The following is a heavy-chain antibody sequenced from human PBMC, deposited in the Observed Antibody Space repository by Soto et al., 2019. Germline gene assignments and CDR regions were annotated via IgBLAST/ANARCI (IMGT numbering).Heavy chain of an antibody. CDR3: TKGLTSAFES. J-gene: IGHJ4*02. CDR2: VYPSDSNV. D-gene: IGHD3-9*01. Sequence: PGESLKISCPGSGYRFTSSWIGWVRQMPGKGLEWLGHVYPSDSNVRYSPSFEGRVTISADNSINTAYLHLLNLKASDTAIYYCTKGLTSAFESLSQGTRVTVCS. V-gene: IGHV5-51*01. CDR1: GYRFTSSW.